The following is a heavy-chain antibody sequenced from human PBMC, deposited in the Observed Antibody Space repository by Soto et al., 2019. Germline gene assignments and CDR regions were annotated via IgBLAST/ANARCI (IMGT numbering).Heavy chain of an antibody. Sequence: PGESLKISCEGSGYSFRNYWIGWVRQVPGTGLEWVGIIYPGDSDTIYNPSFQGHVIISADKSINTAYLQWNSLKASDTAIYYCARLPPPTYCSGSTCSGYWGQGTLVTVSS. J-gene: IGHJ4*02. CDR2: IYPGDSDT. CDR1: GYSFRNYW. D-gene: IGHD2-15*01. V-gene: IGHV5-51*01. CDR3: ARLPPPTYCSGSTCSGY.